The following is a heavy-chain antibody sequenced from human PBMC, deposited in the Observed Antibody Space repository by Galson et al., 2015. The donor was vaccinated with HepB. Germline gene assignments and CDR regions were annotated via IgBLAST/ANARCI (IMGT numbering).Heavy chain of an antibody. CDR3: ERSGEWIDAFDI. Sequence: SLRLSCAASGFTFSSYTMNWVRQAPGKGLEWVSYISSSSSTIYYADSVKGRFTISRDNAKSSLYLQMNSLRAEDTAVYYCERSGEWIDAFDIWGQGTMVTVSS. CDR1: GFTFSSYT. CDR2: ISSSSSTI. J-gene: IGHJ3*02. D-gene: IGHD3-10*01. V-gene: IGHV3-48*01.